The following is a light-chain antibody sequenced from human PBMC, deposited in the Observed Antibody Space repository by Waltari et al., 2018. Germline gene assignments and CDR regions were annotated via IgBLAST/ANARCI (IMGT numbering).Light chain of an antibody. J-gene: IGLJ3*02. CDR2: VNSDGSH. V-gene: IGLV4-69*01. Sequence: QLVLTQSPSASASLGASVKLTCTLSSGHSSNVVAWHQQQPEQGPRFLMKVNSDGSHSKGDDIPDRFSGSSSGAERYLTISSLQSEDEADYYCQTGGHGTWVFGGGTKLTVL. CDR1: SGHSSNV. CDR3: QTGGHGTWV.